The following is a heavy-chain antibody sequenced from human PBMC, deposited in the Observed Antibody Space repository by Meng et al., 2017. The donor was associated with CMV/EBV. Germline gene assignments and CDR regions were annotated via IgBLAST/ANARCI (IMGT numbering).Heavy chain of an antibody. Sequence: SVKVSCKASGGTFSSYAISWVRQAPGQGLEWMGGIIPILGIANYAQKFQGRVTITADKSTSTAYMELSSLRSEDTAVYYCATLYYYDSSPPGETNDAFDIWGQGTMVTVSS. CDR2: IIPILGIA. J-gene: IGHJ3*02. CDR3: ATLYYYDSSPPGETNDAFDI. V-gene: IGHV1-69*10. D-gene: IGHD3-22*01. CDR1: GGTFSSYA.